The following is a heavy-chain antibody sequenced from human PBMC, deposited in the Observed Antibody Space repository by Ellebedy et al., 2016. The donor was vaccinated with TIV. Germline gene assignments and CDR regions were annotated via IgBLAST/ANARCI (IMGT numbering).Heavy chain of an antibody. J-gene: IGHJ4*02. CDR3: ARVSGKYYFDD. Sequence: GGSLRLXXAASGFTFSSNWMNWVRQAPGKGLEWVANIKQDGSEKYYVDSVKGRFTISRDNSKNTLDLQMNSLRAEDTAVYYCARVSGKYYFDDWGQGTLVTVSS. CDR2: IKQDGSEK. V-gene: IGHV3-7*03. D-gene: IGHD2-8*01. CDR1: GFTFSSNW.